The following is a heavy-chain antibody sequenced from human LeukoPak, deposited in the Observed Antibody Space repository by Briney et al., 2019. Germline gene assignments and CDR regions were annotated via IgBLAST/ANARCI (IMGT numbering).Heavy chain of an antibody. Sequence: GGSLRLSCAASGFTFRDEAMSWVRQAPGKGLDWVSSISGAAGGIYYADSVRGRFTISRDNSKNTLYLQMNSLGVGGPAVYYCVKNGARSGWYAEFASWGQGTLVTVSS. D-gene: IGHD6-19*01. V-gene: IGHV3-23*01. J-gene: IGHJ5*02. CDR1: GFTFRDEA. CDR2: ISGAAGGI. CDR3: VKNGARSGWYAEFAS.